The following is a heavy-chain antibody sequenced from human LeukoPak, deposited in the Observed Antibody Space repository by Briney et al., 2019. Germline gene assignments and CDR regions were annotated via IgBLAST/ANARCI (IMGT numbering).Heavy chain of an antibody. D-gene: IGHD4-17*01. Sequence: SETLSLTCTVSGGSISNYCWSWIRQSPGKGLEWIGYIYYSGSTNYNPSLKSRVTISVDTSKNQFSLRLSSVTAADTAVYYCARDSTVTFAFDIWGQGTMVTVSS. CDR1: GGSISNYC. CDR2: IYYSGST. CDR3: ARDSTVTFAFDI. V-gene: IGHV4-59*01. J-gene: IGHJ3*02.